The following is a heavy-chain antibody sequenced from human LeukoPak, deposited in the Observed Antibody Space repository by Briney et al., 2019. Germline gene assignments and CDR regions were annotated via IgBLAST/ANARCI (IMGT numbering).Heavy chain of an antibody. D-gene: IGHD1-1*01. CDR1: GGSISSSSYY. CDR2: IYYSGST. J-gene: IGHJ4*02. Sequence: PSETLSLTCTVSGGSISSSSYYWGWIRQPPGKGLEWIGSIYYSGSTNYNPSLKSRVTISVDTSKNQFSLKLSSVTAADTAVYYCARVVWSYYDYWGQGTLVTVSS. CDR3: ARVVWSYYDY. V-gene: IGHV4-39*07.